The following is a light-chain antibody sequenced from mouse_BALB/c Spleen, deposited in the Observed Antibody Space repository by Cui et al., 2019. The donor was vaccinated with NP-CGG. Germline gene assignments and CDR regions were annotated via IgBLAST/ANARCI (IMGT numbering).Light chain of an antibody. V-gene: IGLV1*01. CDR2: GTN. Sequence: QAVVTQESALTTSPGETVTFTCSSSTGAVTTRNYANWVQEKPDHLFTGLIGGTNNRAPGVPARFSGSLIGDKAALTITGAQTEDEAIYFCALWYTNHWVFGGGTKLTVL. CDR1: TGAVTTRNY. CDR3: ALWYTNHWV. J-gene: IGLJ1*01.